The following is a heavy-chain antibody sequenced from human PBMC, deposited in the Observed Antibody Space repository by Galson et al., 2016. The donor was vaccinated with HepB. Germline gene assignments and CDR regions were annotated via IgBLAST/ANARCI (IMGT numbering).Heavy chain of an antibody. J-gene: IGHJ3*02. V-gene: IGHV3-74*01. CDR3: VRDMYGSYFAFDI. Sequence: SLRLSCAASGFTFNDYWMHWVRQAPGRGLDWVSRIHNDGSSSTYADSVKGRFTISRDNAKNTLYLQMNSLRAEDTTVYYCVRDMYGSYFAFDIWGQGTMVTVSS. CDR1: GFTFNDYW. CDR2: IHNDGSSS. D-gene: IGHD1-26*01.